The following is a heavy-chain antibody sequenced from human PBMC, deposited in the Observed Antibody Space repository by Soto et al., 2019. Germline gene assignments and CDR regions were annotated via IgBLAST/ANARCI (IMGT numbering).Heavy chain of an antibody. CDR2: IIPFFGTS. CDR1: GGTFSSYP. D-gene: IGHD1-26*01. Sequence: QVQLVQSGAEVKKPGSSVKVSCEASGGTFSSYPINWVRQAPGQVLEWMGGIIPFFGTSNYAQKFQGRVTITADDSTSTDYMELRSLRSEDTAVYYCARVGHITNYGMAVWGQGTTVTVSS. J-gene: IGHJ6*02. CDR3: ARVGHITNYGMAV. V-gene: IGHV1-69*01.